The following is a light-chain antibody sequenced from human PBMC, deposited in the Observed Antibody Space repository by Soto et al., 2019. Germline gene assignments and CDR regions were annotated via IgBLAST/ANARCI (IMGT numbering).Light chain of an antibody. V-gene: IGKV3-15*01. CDR3: QQYNNWHRAT. J-gene: IGKJ4*01. Sequence: IVMTQSPATLSVSLGERATLSCRASQSINSNLAWYQQKPGQAPRLLMFRASIRAAGFPARFSGSGSGTEFNITISSLQSDDYAVYYCQQYNNWHRATFGGGTKVDIK. CDR2: RAS. CDR1: QSINSN.